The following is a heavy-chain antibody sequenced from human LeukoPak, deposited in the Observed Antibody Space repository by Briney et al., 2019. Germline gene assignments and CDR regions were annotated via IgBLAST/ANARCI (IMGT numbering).Heavy chain of an antibody. Sequence: SQTLSLTCAISGDSVSTNNAGWNWIRQSLSRGLEWLGRTYYRSRWYKDYALSVKSRVIINPDTSKNHFSLQLNSVTPEDTAVYYCARELDISMAGNWFDPWGQGTLVTVSS. D-gene: IGHD5-12*01. J-gene: IGHJ5*02. CDR2: TYYRSRWYK. CDR1: GDSVSTNNAG. CDR3: ARELDISMAGNWFDP. V-gene: IGHV6-1*01.